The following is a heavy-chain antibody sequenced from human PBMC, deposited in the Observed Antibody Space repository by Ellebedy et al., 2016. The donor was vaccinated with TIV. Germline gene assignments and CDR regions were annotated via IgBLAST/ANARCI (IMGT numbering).Heavy chain of an antibody. CDR1: GYTFTGYY. CDR2: INPNSGGT. D-gene: IGHD4-17*01. J-gene: IGHJ3*02. Sequence: ASVKVSCKASGYTFTGYYMHWVRQAPGQGLEWMGWINPNSGGTNYAQKFQGRVTMTRDTSISTAYMELSRLRSDDTAVYYCARGVPTVTTDAFDIWGQGTMVTVSS. CDR3: ARGVPTVTTDAFDI. V-gene: IGHV1-2*02.